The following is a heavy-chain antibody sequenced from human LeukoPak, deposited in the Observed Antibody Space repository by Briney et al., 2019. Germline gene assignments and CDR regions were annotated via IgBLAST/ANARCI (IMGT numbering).Heavy chain of an antibody. Sequence: PGGSLRLSCAASGFTFSSYAMSWVRQAPGKGLEWVSAISGSGGSTYYADSVKGRFTISRDNSKNTLYVQMNSLRAEDTAVYYCAKDLGYCSSTSCYSLGWYHYYMDVWGKGTTVTVSS. V-gene: IGHV3-23*01. J-gene: IGHJ6*03. CDR2: ISGSGGST. D-gene: IGHD2-2*02. CDR3: AKDLGYCSSTSCYSLGWYHYYMDV. CDR1: GFTFSSYA.